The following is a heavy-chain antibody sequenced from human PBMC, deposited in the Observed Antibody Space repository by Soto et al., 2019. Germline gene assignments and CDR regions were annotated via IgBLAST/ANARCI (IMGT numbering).Heavy chain of an antibody. J-gene: IGHJ6*02. CDR3: AKDIKVVARYYYYGMDV. D-gene: IGHD2-15*01. V-gene: IGHV3-30*18. Sequence: LRLSCAASGFTFSSYGMHWVRQAPGKGLEGVAVISYDGSNKYYADSVKGRFTISRDNSKNTLYLQMNSLRAEDTAVYYFAKDIKVVARYYYYGMDVWGQGTTVTVSS. CDR1: GFTFSSYG. CDR2: ISYDGSNK.